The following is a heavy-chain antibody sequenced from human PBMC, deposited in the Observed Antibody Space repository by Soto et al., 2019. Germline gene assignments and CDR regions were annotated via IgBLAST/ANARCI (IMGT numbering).Heavy chain of an antibody. V-gene: IGHV1-69*02. CDR1: GGTFSSYT. Sequence: SVKVSCKASGGTFSSYTFSWVRQAPGQGLEWMGRIIPIINVVNYAQKFQGRVTITADKSTSAVYMELSSLRSEDTAVYYCARGPYVDIVSTIDYWGQGTLVTVSS. CDR2: IIPIINVV. J-gene: IGHJ4*02. D-gene: IGHD5-12*01. CDR3: ARGPYVDIVSTIDY.